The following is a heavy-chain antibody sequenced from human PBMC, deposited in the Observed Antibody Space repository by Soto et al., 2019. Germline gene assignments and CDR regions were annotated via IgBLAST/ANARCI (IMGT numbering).Heavy chain of an antibody. CDR2: VDNSGRNI. CDR1: GFTFSSYA. Sequence: PGGSLRLSCAASGFTFSSYAMSWVRQAPGKGLEWVSSVDNSGRNIFYADSVKGRFSISRDNSRNTLYLQVNSLRGEDTAIYYCAKIATTTSNFDYWGQGTLVTVSS. D-gene: IGHD1-1*01. V-gene: IGHV3-23*05. J-gene: IGHJ4*02. CDR3: AKIATTTSNFDY.